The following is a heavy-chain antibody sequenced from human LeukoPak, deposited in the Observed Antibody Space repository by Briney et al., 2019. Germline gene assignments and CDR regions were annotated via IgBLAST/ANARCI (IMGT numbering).Heavy chain of an antibody. D-gene: IGHD3-22*01. CDR3: VRPASSGYSPDVFAT. Sequence: LGESLKISCKGSGNSFTTYWIGRVRQMSGKGLEWMGITYLGGSDTRYSPSFQGQVTISADKSISTAYLHWSSLKASDTAMYYCVRPASSGYSPDVFATWGQGTLVTVSS. CDR1: GNSFTTYW. V-gene: IGHV5-51*01. J-gene: IGHJ3*02. CDR2: TYLGGSDT.